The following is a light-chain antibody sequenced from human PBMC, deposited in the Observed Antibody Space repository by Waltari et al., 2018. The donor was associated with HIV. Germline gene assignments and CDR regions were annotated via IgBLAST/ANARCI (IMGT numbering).Light chain of an antibody. V-gene: IGKV3-20*01. CDR2: GAS. J-gene: IGKJ4*01. CDR3: QQYGGSHLT. Sequence: IVLAQSPGTLSLSSGESATLSCVASQSVSSDFLAWYQQKPAQSPRLLIYGASNRATDIPDRFSGSGSGTDFTLTISSLEPEDSAVYFCQQYGGSHLTFGGGTKVEI. CDR1: QSVSSDF.